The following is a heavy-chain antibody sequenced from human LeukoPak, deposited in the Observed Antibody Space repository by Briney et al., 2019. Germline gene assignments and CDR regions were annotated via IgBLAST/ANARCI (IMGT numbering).Heavy chain of an antibody. CDR3: ARVTIAVADHYFDY. CDR1: GGSISSSSYY. CDR2: IYYSGST. Sequence: SETVSLTCTVSGGSISSSSYYWGWIRQPAGKGLEWIGSIYYSGSTYYNPSLKSRVTISVDTSKNQFSLKLSSVTAADTAVYYCARVTIAVADHYFDYWGQGTLVPVSS. D-gene: IGHD6-19*01. J-gene: IGHJ4*02. V-gene: IGHV4-39*01.